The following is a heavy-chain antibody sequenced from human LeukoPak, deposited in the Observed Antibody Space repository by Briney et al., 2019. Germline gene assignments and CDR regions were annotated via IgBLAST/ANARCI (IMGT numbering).Heavy chain of an antibody. CDR2: IIPIFGTA. J-gene: IGHJ4*02. CDR3: ARPRKAGAGTFDN. V-gene: IGHV1-69*13. CDR1: GYTFTSYG. D-gene: IGHD6-19*01. Sequence: SVKVSCKASGYTFTSYGISWVRQAPGQGLEWMGGIIPIFGTANYAQKFQGRVTITADESTSTAYMELSSLRSEDTAVYYCARPRKAGAGTFDNWGQGTLAPFSP.